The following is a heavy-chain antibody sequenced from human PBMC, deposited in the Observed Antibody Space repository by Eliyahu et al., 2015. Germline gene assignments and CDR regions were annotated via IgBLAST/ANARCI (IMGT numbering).Heavy chain of an antibody. CDR3: ARHPTVTSFTLGY. CDR2: IYYSGNT. Sequence: QLQLQESGPGLVKPSETLSLTXTVSGGXIXSSNXYWGWIRQPPGKGLXWIGSIYYSGNTFYNPSLKSRVTISVDTSKNQFSLQLSSVTAADTAVYYCARHPTVTSFTLGYWGQGTLVTVSS. CDR1: GGXIXSSNXY. V-gene: IGHV4-39*01. J-gene: IGHJ4*02. D-gene: IGHD4-17*01.